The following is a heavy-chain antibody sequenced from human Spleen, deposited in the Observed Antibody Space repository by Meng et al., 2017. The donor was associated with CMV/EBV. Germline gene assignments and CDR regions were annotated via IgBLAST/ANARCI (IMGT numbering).Heavy chain of an antibody. Sequence: ASVKVSCKTSGYTFTGYYIQWVRQAPGQGLEWMGWINPMSGDTKYAQKFQGRVTMTRDTSINTVYMELSSLRSDDTAVYYCARAGVGAASAFDYWGQGTLVTVSS. CDR1: GYTFTGYY. CDR3: ARAGVGAASAFDY. V-gene: IGHV1-2*02. J-gene: IGHJ4*02. CDR2: INPMSGDT. D-gene: IGHD1-26*01.